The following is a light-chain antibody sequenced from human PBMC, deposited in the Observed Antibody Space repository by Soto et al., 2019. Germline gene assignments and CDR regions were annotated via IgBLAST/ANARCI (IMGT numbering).Light chain of an antibody. CDR3: QQYNSYPYT. V-gene: IGKV1-5*03. J-gene: IGKJ3*01. Sequence: DIQMTQSPSTLSASEGDRVTITCRTSQSVSSWLAWYRQKPGKAPKLLIYQASTLESGVPSRFSGSGSGTEFTLTISSLQPDDFATYYCQQYNSYPYTFGPGTKVDIK. CDR1: QSVSSW. CDR2: QAS.